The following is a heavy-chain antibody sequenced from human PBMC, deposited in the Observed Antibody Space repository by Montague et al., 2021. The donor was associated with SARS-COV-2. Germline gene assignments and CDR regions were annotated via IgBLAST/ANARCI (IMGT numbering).Heavy chain of an antibody. CDR3: TRGAPGY. Sequence: SETLSLTCAVYGGSFSDYKWTWIRQSPGKGLEWLGQISHSGSANYNPSLKSRVTISVDTAKNQFSLKLTFVNVADMAVYYCTRGAPGYWGQGTLVTVSS. J-gene: IGHJ4*02. CDR1: GGSFSDYK. CDR2: ISHSGSA. V-gene: IGHV4-34*01.